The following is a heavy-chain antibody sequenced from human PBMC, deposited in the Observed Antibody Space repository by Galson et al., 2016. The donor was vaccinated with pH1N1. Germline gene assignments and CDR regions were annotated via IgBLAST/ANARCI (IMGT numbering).Heavy chain of an antibody. CDR2: ISWNSGSI. Sequence: SLRLSCAASGFTFTNYAIHWVRQAPGKGLEWVSGISWNSGSIGYADSVQGRFIISRDNSKNTLYLQMNSLRAGDTALYFCAKGGYGDYGLDVFDIWGQGTMVIVSS. V-gene: IGHV3-9*01. J-gene: IGHJ3*02. CDR1: GFTFTNYA. CDR3: AKGGYGDYGLDVFDI. D-gene: IGHD4-17*01.